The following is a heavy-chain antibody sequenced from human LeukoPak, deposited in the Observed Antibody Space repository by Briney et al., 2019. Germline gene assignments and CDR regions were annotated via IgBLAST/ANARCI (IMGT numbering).Heavy chain of an antibody. CDR3: ARRDRDDSSGYYYQGNAFDI. V-gene: IGHV4-59*08. CDR2: IYHSGST. D-gene: IGHD3-22*01. CDR1: GGTISNFY. Sequence: SETLSLTCTVSGGTISNFYWSWIRQPPGKRLEWIGYIYHSGSTEYNPSLKSRVTISLDMSRNQFSLKLISVTAADTAVYYCARRDRDDSSGYYYQGNAFDIWGQGTMVTVSS. J-gene: IGHJ3*02.